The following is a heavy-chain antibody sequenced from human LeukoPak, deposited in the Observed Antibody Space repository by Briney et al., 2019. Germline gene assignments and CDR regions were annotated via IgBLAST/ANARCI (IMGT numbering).Heavy chain of an antibody. J-gene: IGHJ4*02. Sequence: ASVKVSCKASGYTFTSYGIAWVRQAPGQGLQWMGWISANNGHTSYSQKLQGRVTMTTDTSTNTAYMELRSLTSDDTAVYYCARDPPGLTLGSPGDYWGQGTLVIVSS. CDR1: GYTFTSYG. D-gene: IGHD3-16*01. CDR2: ISANNGHT. CDR3: ARDPPGLTLGSPGDY. V-gene: IGHV1-18*01.